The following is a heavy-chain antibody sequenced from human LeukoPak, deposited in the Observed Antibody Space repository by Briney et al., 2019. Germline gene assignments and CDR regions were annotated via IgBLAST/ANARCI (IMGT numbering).Heavy chain of an antibody. CDR3: ARALYYDILTGYYGDYGMDV. D-gene: IGHD3-9*01. CDR2: ISAYNGNT. J-gene: IGHJ6*04. CDR1: GYTFTSYG. V-gene: IGHV1-18*04. Sequence: ASVRVSCKASGYTFTSYGISWVRQAPGQGLEWMGWISAYNGNTNYAQKLQGRVTMTTDTSTSTAYMELRSLRPDDTAVYYCARALYYDILTGYYGDYGMDVWGKGTTVTVSS.